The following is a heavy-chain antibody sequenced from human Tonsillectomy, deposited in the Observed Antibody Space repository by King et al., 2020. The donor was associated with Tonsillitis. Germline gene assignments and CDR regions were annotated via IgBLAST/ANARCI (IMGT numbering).Heavy chain of an antibody. CDR3: QRGSIWGFDY. Sequence: VQLVESGGGLVKPGGSLRLSCAASGFTFSNAWMSWVRQAPGKGLECVGHIKSNIHGGTTDYAAPVKGRFTISRDDSKNTLYLRMDNLKPEDTAVYFCQRGSIWGFDYWGQGTLVTVSS. CDR1: GFTFSNAW. D-gene: IGHD3-16*01. V-gene: IGHV3-15*07. J-gene: IGHJ4*02. CDR2: IKSNIHGGTT.